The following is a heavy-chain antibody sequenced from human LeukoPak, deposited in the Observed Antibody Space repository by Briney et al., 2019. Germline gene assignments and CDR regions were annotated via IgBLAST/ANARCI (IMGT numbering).Heavy chain of an antibody. CDR2: VYDGTS. V-gene: IGHV4-39*01. CDR1: GGSINSHSYY. CDR3: VRHISTNTGYFDS. J-gene: IGHJ4*02. Sequence: SETLSLTCTVSGGSINSHSYYWGWIRQPPGKGLEWIGSVYDGTSYSSPSLTSRAAVFVDTSRDEFSLDLSFVTAADTAVYYCVRHISTNTGYFDSCGQGTLVSVSS. D-gene: IGHD5-24*01.